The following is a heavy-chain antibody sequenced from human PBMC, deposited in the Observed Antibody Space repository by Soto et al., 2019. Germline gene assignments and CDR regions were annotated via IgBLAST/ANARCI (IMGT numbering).Heavy chain of an antibody. Sequence: QVQLVQSGAEVKKPGASVKVSCKASGYTFSTYDINWVRQAPGQGLEWMGWMNPNSGDTGYAQKYLGRGTMTRDSSIRTVYMELSSLSSEDTAVYYCARVNYYGSGSYEDFFYYYGLDVWGQGPTVTVSS. V-gene: IGHV1-8*01. CDR2: MNPNSGDT. J-gene: IGHJ6*02. CDR3: ARVNYYGSGSYEDFFYYYGLDV. D-gene: IGHD3-10*01. CDR1: GYTFSTYD.